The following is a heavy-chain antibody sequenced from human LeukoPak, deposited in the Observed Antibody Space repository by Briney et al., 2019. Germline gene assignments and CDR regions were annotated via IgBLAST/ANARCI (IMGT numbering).Heavy chain of an antibody. CDR1: GFTFSNYA. CDR3: AKVPYYDILTGYFTGPYFDY. Sequence: GGSLRLSCAASGFTFSNYAMSWVRQAPGKGLEWVSGTGGSGISAYYADSVRGRLTISRDNSKNTLYLQINSLRAEDTAVYYCAKVPYYDILTGYFTGPYFDYWGQGTLVTVSS. J-gene: IGHJ4*02. CDR2: TGGSGISA. D-gene: IGHD3-9*01. V-gene: IGHV3-23*01.